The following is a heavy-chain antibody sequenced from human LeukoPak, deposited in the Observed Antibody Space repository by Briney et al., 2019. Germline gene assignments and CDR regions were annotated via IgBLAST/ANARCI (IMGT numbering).Heavy chain of an antibody. Sequence: ASVKVSCKASGYTFTGYYMHWVRQAPGQGLEWMGWISGYNGNTKYAQKLQGRVTMTTDTSTSTAYMELRSLRSDDTAVYYCAREVATITVAAAGSIDYWGQGTLVTVSS. CDR2: ISGYNGNT. V-gene: IGHV1-18*04. D-gene: IGHD5-12*01. CDR3: AREVATITVAAAGSIDY. CDR1: GYTFTGYY. J-gene: IGHJ4*02.